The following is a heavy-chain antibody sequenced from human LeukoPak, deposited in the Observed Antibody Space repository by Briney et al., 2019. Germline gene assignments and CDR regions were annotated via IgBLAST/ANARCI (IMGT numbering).Heavy chain of an antibody. Sequence: GGSLRLSCAASGFTFTRFGMHWVRQAPGKWLEWVADISYDGSSKTYADSVKGRFTISRDNSKNTLSLQMNSLRAEDTAVYYCANEGYDGSGSYPDNWGQGTLVSVSS. D-gene: IGHD3-10*01. CDR3: ANEGYDGSGSYPDN. J-gene: IGHJ4*02. V-gene: IGHV3-30*18. CDR1: GFTFTRFG. CDR2: ISYDGSSK.